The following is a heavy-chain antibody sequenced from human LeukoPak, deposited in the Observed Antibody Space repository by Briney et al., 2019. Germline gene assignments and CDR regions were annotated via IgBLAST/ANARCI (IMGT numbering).Heavy chain of an antibody. CDR2: ISSRGNTI. V-gene: IGHV3-48*03. CDR3: ARDRRIRGTYYYYGMDV. CDR1: GFTFSSYE. Sequence: PGGSLRLSCAVSGFTFSSYEMNWVRQAPGKGLEWVSFISSRGNTIYYADSVKGRFTISRDNAKNSVYLQMNSLRAEDTDVYYCARDRRIRGTYYYYGMDVWGHGTTVTVSS. J-gene: IGHJ6*02. D-gene: IGHD3-16*01.